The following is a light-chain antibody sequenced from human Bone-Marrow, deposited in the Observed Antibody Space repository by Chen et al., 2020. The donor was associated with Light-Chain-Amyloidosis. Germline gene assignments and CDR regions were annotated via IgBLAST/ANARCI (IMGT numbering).Light chain of an antibody. CDR2: ANN. Sequence: QSVLTQPPSASGTPGQRVTISCSGSNSNIGGNTVNWYRQLPGTAPKLLIFANNQRPSGVPDRFSGSKSGTSASLAISGLQSEDEAVYSCAAWDDSLNGRVFGGGTKLTVL. CDR1: NSNIGGNT. J-gene: IGLJ3*02. V-gene: IGLV1-44*01. CDR3: AAWDDSLNGRV.